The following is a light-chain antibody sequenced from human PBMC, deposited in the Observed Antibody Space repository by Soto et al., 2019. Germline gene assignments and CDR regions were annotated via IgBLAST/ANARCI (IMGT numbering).Light chain of an antibody. V-gene: IGKV1-5*03. Sequence: DIPMTQSPSTLSASVGYRVTITCRASQSISSWLAWYQQKPGKAPKLLIYKASSLESGVPSRLSGSGSGTEFTLTISSLQPDDFATYYCQQYNSYPYTFGQGTKLEIK. CDR3: QQYNSYPYT. J-gene: IGKJ2*01. CDR1: QSISSW. CDR2: KAS.